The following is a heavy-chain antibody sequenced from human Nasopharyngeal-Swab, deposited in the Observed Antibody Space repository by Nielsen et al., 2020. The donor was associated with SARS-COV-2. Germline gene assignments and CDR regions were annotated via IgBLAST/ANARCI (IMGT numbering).Heavy chain of an antibody. CDR2: ISYDGSNK. J-gene: IGHJ6*02. V-gene: IGHV3-30-3*01. CDR1: GLRFDVYS. D-gene: IGHD3-10*01. CDR3: AREAMVRGKPTIYYYYGMDV. Sequence: GESLKISCAASGLRFDVYSFHWVRQAPGKGLEWVAVISYDGSNKYYADSVKGRFTISRDNSKNTLYLQMNSLRAEDTAVYYCAREAMVRGKPTIYYYYGMDVWGQGTTVTVSS.